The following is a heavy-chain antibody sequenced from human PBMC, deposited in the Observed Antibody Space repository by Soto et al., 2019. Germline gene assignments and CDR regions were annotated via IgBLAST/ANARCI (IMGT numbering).Heavy chain of an antibody. D-gene: IGHD3-22*01. CDR3: ARDDYDSSGYYYGAFDI. V-gene: IGHV4-31*03. J-gene: IGHJ3*02. CDR2: IYHSGST. Sequence: SETLSLTCTVSGGSISSGGFYWSWIRQPPGKGLEWIGYIYHSGSTYYNPSLKSRVTISVDTSKNQFSLKLSSVTAADTAVYYCARDDYDSSGYYYGAFDIWGQGTMVTVSS. CDR1: GGSISSGGFY.